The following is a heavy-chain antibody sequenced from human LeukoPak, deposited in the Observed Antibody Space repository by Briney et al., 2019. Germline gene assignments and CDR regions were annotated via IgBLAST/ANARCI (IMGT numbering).Heavy chain of an antibody. Sequence: SETLSLTCTVSGDSIIGYYWSWIRQPAGKGLEWIGRIYTSGTTIYNPSLKSRVTMSMDTSTNQFSLKLASLTAADPAMYYCGREFTMARGVEFCYYMDVWGKGTTVTVSS. CDR2: IYTSGTT. J-gene: IGHJ6*03. V-gene: IGHV4-4*07. CDR1: GDSIIGYY. CDR3: GREFTMARGVEFCYYMDV. D-gene: IGHD3-10*01.